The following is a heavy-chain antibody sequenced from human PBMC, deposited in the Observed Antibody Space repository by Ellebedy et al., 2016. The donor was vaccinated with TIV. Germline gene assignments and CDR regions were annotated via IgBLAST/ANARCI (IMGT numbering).Heavy chain of an antibody. Sequence: RFQGRVTITRDTSASTVYMELSSLRSEDTAVYYCARENWYNDYWGQGTLVTVSS. D-gene: IGHD1/OR15-1a*01. CDR3: ARENWYNDY. J-gene: IGHJ4*02. V-gene: IGHV1-3*01.